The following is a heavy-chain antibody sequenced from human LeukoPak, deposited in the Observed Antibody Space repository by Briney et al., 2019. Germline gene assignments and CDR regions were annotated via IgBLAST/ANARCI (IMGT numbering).Heavy chain of an antibody. Sequence: PGGSLRLSCAASGFSFSNAWVNWVRQAPGKGLEWVGLIKSKADGGTADYAAPVKGRFTISRDDSKNTLYLQMNSLKTEDTAVYYCTRGSGSLGSFDIWGQGTMVTVSS. J-gene: IGHJ3*02. V-gene: IGHV3-15*01. CDR1: GFSFSNAW. CDR3: TRGSGSLGSFDI. D-gene: IGHD1-26*01. CDR2: IKSKADGGTA.